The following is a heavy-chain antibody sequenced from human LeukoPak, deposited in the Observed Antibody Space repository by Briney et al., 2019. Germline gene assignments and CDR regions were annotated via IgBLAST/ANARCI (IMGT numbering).Heavy chain of an antibody. D-gene: IGHD6-19*01. CDR2: IKSKTDGGTT. Sequence: GGSLRLSCAASGFTFSNAWMSWVRQAPGKGLEWVGRIKSKTDGGTTDYAAPVKGRFTISRDDSKNTLYLQMNSLKTEDTAVYYCTTAFSAVADAFDIWGQGTMVIVSS. J-gene: IGHJ3*02. CDR3: TTAFSAVADAFDI. CDR1: GFTFSNAW. V-gene: IGHV3-15*01.